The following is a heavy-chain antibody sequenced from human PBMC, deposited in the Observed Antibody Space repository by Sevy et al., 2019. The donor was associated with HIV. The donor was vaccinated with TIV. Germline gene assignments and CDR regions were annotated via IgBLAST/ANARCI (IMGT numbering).Heavy chain of an antibody. D-gene: IGHD6-13*01. CDR2: IGNKAASYTT. Sequence: GGSLRLSCAASGFTFSDHYMEWVRQAPGKGLEWVGRIGNKAASYTTEYAPSVKGRFTISRADSTNSLYLLMNSLKTEDTAVYYCATHPGIAAAGRVFDYWGQGTLVTVSS. CDR3: ATHPGIAAAGRVFDY. V-gene: IGHV3-72*01. CDR1: GFTFSDHY. J-gene: IGHJ4*02.